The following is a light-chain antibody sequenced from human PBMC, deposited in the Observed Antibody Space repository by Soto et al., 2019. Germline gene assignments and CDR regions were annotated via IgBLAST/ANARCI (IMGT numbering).Light chain of an antibody. CDR3: SSYTSSSTLV. Sequence: QSVLTQPASVSGSPGQSITISCTGNSSDVGGYNYVSWYQQHPGKVPKLMIYDVSNRPSGVSNRFSGSKSGNTASLTISGLQAEDEADYYCSSYTSSSTLVFGGGTKVTVL. V-gene: IGLV2-14*01. CDR2: DVS. CDR1: SSDVGGYNY. J-gene: IGLJ2*01.